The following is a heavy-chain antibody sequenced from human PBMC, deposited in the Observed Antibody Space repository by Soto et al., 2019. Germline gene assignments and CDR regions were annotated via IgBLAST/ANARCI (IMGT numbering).Heavy chain of an antibody. D-gene: IGHD2-21*02. V-gene: IGHV4-4*07. Sequence: QVQLQESGPGLVKPSETLSLTCTVSGGSINSYYWTWIRQPAGKGLEWIGRIYASGYTDYNPSLKSRVTMSVDTSKNQFSLKLSSVIAADTAVYYCAREKQSCGGDCYNLFDYWGQGTLVTVSS. J-gene: IGHJ4*02. CDR2: IYASGYT. CDR1: GGSINSYY. CDR3: AREKQSCGGDCYNLFDY.